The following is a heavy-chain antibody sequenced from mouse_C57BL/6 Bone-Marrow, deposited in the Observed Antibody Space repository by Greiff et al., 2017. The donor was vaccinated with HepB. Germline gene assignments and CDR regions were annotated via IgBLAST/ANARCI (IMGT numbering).Heavy chain of an antibody. V-gene: IGHV5-6*02. CDR2: ISSGGSYT. CDR3: ARSTVEDFDV. CDR1: GFTFSSYG. D-gene: IGHD1-1*01. Sequence: EVKLEESGGDLVKPGGSLKLSCAASGFTFSSYGMSWVRQTPDKRLEWVATISSGGSYTYYPASVKGRFTISRDNAKNTLYLQMSSLKSEDTAMYYCARSTVEDFDVWGTGTTVTVSS. J-gene: IGHJ1*03.